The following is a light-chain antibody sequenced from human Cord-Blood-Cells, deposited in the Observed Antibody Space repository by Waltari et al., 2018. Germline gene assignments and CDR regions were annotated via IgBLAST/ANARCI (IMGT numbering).Light chain of an antibody. Sequence: QSALTQPASVSGSPGQSITISCTGTSSDVGGYNYVSWYQQHPGKAPKLMIYDVSNRPSVVSNRCSGSTSGNTASLTISGLQAEDEADYYCSSYTSSSTWVFGGGTKLTVL. J-gene: IGLJ3*02. CDR2: DVS. CDR3: SSYTSSSTWV. V-gene: IGLV2-14*03. CDR1: SSDVGGYNY.